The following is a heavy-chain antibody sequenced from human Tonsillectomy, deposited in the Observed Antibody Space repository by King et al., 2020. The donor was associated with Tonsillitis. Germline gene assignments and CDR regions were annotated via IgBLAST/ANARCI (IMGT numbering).Heavy chain of an antibody. CDR1: GFTFSGSA. CDR2: IRSKANSYAT. CDR3: TRSETGVFDY. D-gene: IGHD7-27*01. V-gene: IGHV3-73*01. J-gene: IGHJ4*02. Sequence: VQLVESGGGLVQPGGSLKLSCAASGFTFSGSAMHWVRQASGKGLEWVGRIRSKANSYATAYAASVKGRFTISRDDSKNTAYLQMNSLKTEDTAVYYCTRSETGVFDYWGQGTLVTVCS.